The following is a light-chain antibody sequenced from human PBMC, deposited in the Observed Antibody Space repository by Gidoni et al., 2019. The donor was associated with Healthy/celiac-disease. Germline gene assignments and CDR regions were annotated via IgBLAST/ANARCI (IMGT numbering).Light chain of an antibody. CDR1: SSDVGGYNY. CDR3: CSYAGSFYV. J-gene: IGLJ1*01. Sequence: QSALTQPRSVSGSPGQSVTISCTGTSSDVGGYNYVSWYQQHPGKAPEPVIYDVSKRPSGVPDRFAGSKSGNTASLTISGLQAEDEADYYCCSYAGSFYVFGTGTKVTVL. CDR2: DVS. V-gene: IGLV2-11*01.